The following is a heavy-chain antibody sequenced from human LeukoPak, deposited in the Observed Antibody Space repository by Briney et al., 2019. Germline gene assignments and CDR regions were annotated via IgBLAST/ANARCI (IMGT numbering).Heavy chain of an antibody. J-gene: IGHJ4*02. CDR2: INPNSGGT. Sequence: GASVKVSCKASGYTFTGYYMHWVRQALGQGLEWMGWINPNSGGTNYAQKFQGRVTMTRDTSITTAYMELSSLRSDDTAVYYCARASFGSSWFDYWGQGTLVTVSS. CDR1: GYTFTGYY. CDR3: ARASFGSSWFDY. V-gene: IGHV1-2*02. D-gene: IGHD2-15*01.